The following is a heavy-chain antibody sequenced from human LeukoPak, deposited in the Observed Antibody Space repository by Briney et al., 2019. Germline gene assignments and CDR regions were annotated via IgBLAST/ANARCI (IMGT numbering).Heavy chain of an antibody. J-gene: IGHJ4*02. CDR2: ISGSDGST. Sequence: PGGSLRLSCAASGFTFSSYAMSWVRQAPGNGLEWVSAISGSDGSTYSADSVKGRFTISRDNSKNTLYLQMNSLRAEDTAVYYCAKQSRGNCYSNFDYWGQGTLVTVSS. D-gene: IGHD2-15*01. CDR1: GFTFSSYA. CDR3: AKQSRGNCYSNFDY. V-gene: IGHV3-23*01.